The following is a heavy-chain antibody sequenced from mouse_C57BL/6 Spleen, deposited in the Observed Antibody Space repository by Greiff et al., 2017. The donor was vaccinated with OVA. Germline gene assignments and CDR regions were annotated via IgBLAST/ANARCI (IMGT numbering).Heavy chain of an antibody. CDR1: GYTFTSYW. CDR2: IIPSNGGT. Sequence: QVQLQQPGTELVKPGPSVKLSCKASGYTFTSYWMHGVKQRPGQGLEWIGNIIPSNGGTNYNEKFKSKATLTVDKSSSTAYMQLSSLTSEDSAVYYCARWGGGYYEDAMDYWGQGTSVTVSS. D-gene: IGHD2-3*01. V-gene: IGHV1-53*01. CDR3: ARWGGGYYEDAMDY. J-gene: IGHJ4*01.